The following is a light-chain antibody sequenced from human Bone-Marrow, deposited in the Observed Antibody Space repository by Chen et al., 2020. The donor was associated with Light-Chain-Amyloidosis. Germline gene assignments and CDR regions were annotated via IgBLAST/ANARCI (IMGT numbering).Light chain of an antibody. J-gene: IGLJ2*01. V-gene: IGLV3-9*01. CDR3: QVGDSRLV. CDR2: RDT. Sequence: SYELSQPVSVSVALGQTARITCEGNNIASKGVQCYQQKPGQAPVLVIDRDTNRPSGIPERFLGANSGNTATLTIHRAHAGDEADYDCQVGDSRLVFGGGTKVTVL. CDR1: NIASKG.